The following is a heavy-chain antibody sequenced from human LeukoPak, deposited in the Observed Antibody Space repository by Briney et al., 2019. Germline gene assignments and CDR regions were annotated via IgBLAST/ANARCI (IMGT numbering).Heavy chain of an antibody. CDR2: ISGSGGST. CDR1: GFTFSSYA. J-gene: IGHJ4*02. CDR3: AKESVRYSSSGEGQK. D-gene: IGHD6-13*01. V-gene: IGHV3-23*01. Sequence: PGGSLRLSCAASGFTFSSYAMSWVRQAPGKGLEWVPAISGSGGSTYYADSVKGRFTISRDNSKNTLYLQMNSLRAEDTAVYYCAKESVRYSSSGEGQKWGQGTLVTVSS.